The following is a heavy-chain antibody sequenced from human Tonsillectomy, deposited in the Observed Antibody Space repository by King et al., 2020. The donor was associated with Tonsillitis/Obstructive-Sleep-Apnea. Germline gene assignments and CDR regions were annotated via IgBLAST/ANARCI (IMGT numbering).Heavy chain of an antibody. CDR2: IYPGDSDT. CDR1: NYTFTNYW. V-gene: IGHV5-51*01. CDR3: ASGTSGYYSWFDP. Sequence: VQLVESGAEVKKPGESLKISCTGSNYTFTNYWIGWVRQMPGKGLEWMGIIYPGDSDTRYSPSFGGQVTISVDKSINTAYLQWSSLKASDTAMYYCASGTSGYYSWFDPWGQGTLVTVS. J-gene: IGHJ5*02. D-gene: IGHD3-3*01.